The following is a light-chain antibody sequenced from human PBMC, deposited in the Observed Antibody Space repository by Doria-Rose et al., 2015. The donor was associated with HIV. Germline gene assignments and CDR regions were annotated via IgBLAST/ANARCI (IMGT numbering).Light chain of an antibody. CDR2: AAS. CDR3: QQYYSYPRA. CDR1: QGISSY. V-gene: IGKV1-8*01. Sequence: TQSPSSFSASTGDRVTITCRASQGISSYLAWYQHKPGKAPNLLIYAASTLQSGVPSRFGGSGSGTDFTLTISCLQSEDFATYYCQQYYSYPRAFGQGTRLEIK. J-gene: IGKJ5*01.